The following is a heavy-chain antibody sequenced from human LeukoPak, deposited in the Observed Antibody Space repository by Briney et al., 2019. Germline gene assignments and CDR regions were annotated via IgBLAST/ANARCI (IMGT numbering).Heavy chain of an antibody. D-gene: IGHD1-14*01. CDR2: ISGSGGSP. J-gene: IGHJ4*02. Sequence: GGSLRLSCAASGGTFSSYAMTWVRQAPGKGLEWVSAISGSGGSPYYAASVTGRFTISRDNSKNTLYLQMNSLRAEDTAVYYCAKDFVGAYRIWGPGTLVTVSS. V-gene: IGHV3-23*01. CDR3: AKDFVGAYRI. CDR1: GGTFSSYA.